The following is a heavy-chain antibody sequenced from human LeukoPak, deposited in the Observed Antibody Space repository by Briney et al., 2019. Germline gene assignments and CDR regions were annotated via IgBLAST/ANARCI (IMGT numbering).Heavy chain of an antibody. CDR2: INPNTGNP. V-gene: IGHV7-4-1*02. Sequence: GASVKVSCKASGYTFTSYAMNWVRQATGQGLEWTGWINPNTGNPTYAQGFTGRFVFSLDTSVSTAYLQISSLKAEDTAVYYCARAYQRLGGLSFPDQWGQGTLVTVSS. D-gene: IGHD3-16*02. CDR3: ARAYQRLGGLSFPDQ. J-gene: IGHJ5*02. CDR1: GYTFTSYA.